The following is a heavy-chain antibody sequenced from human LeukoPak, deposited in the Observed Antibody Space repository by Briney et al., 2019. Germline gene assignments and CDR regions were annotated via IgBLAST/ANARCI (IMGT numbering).Heavy chain of an antibody. V-gene: IGHV4-4*02. J-gene: IGHJ4*02. CDR2: IYHSGST. CDR1: GGSISSSNW. D-gene: IGHD6-13*01. CDR3: ARQQSSSFLRRGYIES. Sequence: SGTLSLTCAVSGGSISSSNWWSWVRQTPGKGLEWIGEIYHSGSTNYNPSLKSRVTISVDKSKNQFSLTLTSVTAADTAVYYCARQQSSSFLRRGYIESWGQGTLVTVSS.